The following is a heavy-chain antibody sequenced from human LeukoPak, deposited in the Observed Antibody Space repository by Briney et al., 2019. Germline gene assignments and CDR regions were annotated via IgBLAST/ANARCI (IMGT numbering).Heavy chain of an antibody. J-gene: IGHJ4*02. CDR3: ARGGYQQLVSEY. Sequence: ASETLSLTCTVSGGSISSSSYYWGWIRQPPGKGLEWIGSIYYSGSTYYNPSLKSRVTISVDTSKNQFSLKLSSVTAADTAVYYCARGGYQQLVSEYWGQGTLVTVSS. CDR2: IYYSGST. V-gene: IGHV4-39*07. D-gene: IGHD6-13*01. CDR1: GGSISSSSYY.